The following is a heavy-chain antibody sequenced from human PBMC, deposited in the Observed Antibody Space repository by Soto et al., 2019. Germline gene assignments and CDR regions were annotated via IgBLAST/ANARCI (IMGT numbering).Heavy chain of an antibody. Sequence: GGSLRLSCEASRFSFADYAMHWVRQAPGKGLEWVSGISWNSGIIDYADSVKGRFTISRDNAKKSLYLQMNSLRAEDTALYYCAKDKGGGGVFYYGMDVWGQGTTVTVSS. CDR1: RFSFADYA. V-gene: IGHV3-9*01. D-gene: IGHD2-21*01. CDR2: ISWNSGII. J-gene: IGHJ6*02. CDR3: AKDKGGGGVFYYGMDV.